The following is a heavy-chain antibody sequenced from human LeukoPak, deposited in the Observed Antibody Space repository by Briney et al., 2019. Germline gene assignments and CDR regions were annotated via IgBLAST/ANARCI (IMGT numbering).Heavy chain of an antibody. D-gene: IGHD3-3*01. J-gene: IGHJ6*02. CDR2: ISYDGSNK. CDR1: GFTFSSYG. V-gene: IGHV3-30*03. Sequence: GRSLRLSCAASGFTFSSYGMHWVRQAPGKGLEWVAVISYDGSNKYYADSVKGRFTISRHNSKNTLYLQMNSLRTEDTAVYYCARMYFDFWRNISESRYGMDVWGQGTTVTVSS. CDR3: ARMYFDFWRNISESRYGMDV.